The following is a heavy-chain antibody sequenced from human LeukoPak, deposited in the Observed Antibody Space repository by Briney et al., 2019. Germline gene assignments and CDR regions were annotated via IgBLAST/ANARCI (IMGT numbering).Heavy chain of an antibody. Sequence: PGGSLRLSCAASGFTFSSYGMHWVRQTPGKGLEWVAVIWNDVSQKYYADSVKGRFTISRDNSKNTLYLQMNSLRAEDTAVYYCARDKGPYYFDQWGQGTLLTVPS. CDR1: GFTFSSYG. CDR3: ARDKGPYYFDQ. CDR2: IWNDVSQK. V-gene: IGHV3-33*01. J-gene: IGHJ4*02.